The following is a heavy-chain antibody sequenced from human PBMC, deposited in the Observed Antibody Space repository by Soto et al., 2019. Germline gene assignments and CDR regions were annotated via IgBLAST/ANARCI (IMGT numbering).Heavy chain of an antibody. CDR1: GGTFSSYT. CDR3: ARDGDRNWFDP. V-gene: IGHV1-69*08. J-gene: IGHJ5*02. D-gene: IGHD7-27*01. CDR2: IIPILGIA. Sequence: QVQLVQSGAEVKKPGSSVKVSCKASGGTFSSYTISWVRQAPGQGLERMGRIIPILGIANYAQKFQGRVTITADKSTSTADMELSSLRSEDTAVYYCARDGDRNWFDPWGQGTLVTVSS.